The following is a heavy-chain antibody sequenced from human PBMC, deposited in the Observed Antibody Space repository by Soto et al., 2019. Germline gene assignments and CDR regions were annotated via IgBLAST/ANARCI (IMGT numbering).Heavy chain of an antibody. CDR2: ISYDGSNK. Sequence: GGSLRLSCAASGFTFSSYAMHWVRQAPGKGLEWVAVISYDGSNKYYADSVKGRFTISRDNSKNTLYLQMNGLRAEDTAVYYCARDMTYDILTGYLDYWGQGTLVTVSS. CDR1: GFTFSSYA. V-gene: IGHV3-30-3*01. D-gene: IGHD3-9*01. CDR3: ARDMTYDILTGYLDY. J-gene: IGHJ4*02.